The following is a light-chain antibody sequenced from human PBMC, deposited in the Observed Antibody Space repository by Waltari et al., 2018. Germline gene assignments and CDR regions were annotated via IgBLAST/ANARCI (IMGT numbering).Light chain of an antibody. Sequence: SYELTQPPSVSVSPGQTASITCSGDILGNKYASWYQQKPGQSPLLVIYQDTKRPSGIPERFSGSKSGNAATLTISGTQAMDEADYCCQALGTGAWVFGGGTKLTVL. CDR3: QALGTGAWV. V-gene: IGLV3-1*01. J-gene: IGLJ3*02. CDR1: ILGNKY. CDR2: QDT.